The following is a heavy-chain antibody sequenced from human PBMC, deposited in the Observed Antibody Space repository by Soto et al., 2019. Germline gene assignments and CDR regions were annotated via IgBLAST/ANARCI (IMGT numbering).Heavy chain of an antibody. J-gene: IGHJ4*02. V-gene: IGHV1-18*04. Sequence: ASVKVSCKASGYTFTSYGISWVRQAPGQRLEWMGWISAYNGNTNYAQKLQGRVTMTTDTSTSTAYMELRSLRSDDTAVYYCARDLTYYGSGSYSAGYWGQGTLVTVSS. CDR1: GYTFTSYG. D-gene: IGHD3-10*01. CDR2: ISAYNGNT. CDR3: ARDLTYYGSGSYSAGY.